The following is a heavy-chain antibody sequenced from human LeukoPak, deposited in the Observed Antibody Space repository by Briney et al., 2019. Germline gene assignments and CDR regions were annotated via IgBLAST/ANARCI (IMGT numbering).Heavy chain of an antibody. CDR3: ARRGSSSWYYFDY. J-gene: IGHJ4*02. Sequence: SETLSLTCTVSGGSISSYYWSWIRQHPGKGLEWIGYIYYSGSTNYNPSLKSRVTISVDTSKNQFSLKLSSVTAADTAVYYCARRGSSSWYYFDYWGQGTLVTVSS. CDR1: GGSISSYY. D-gene: IGHD6-13*01. V-gene: IGHV4-59*08. CDR2: IYYSGST.